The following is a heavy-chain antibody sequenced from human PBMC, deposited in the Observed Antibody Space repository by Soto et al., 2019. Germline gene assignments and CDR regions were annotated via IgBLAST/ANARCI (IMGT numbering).Heavy chain of an antibody. CDR1: GFTFSTYA. V-gene: IGHV3-23*01. J-gene: IGHJ3*02. CDR2: ISANGAYT. CDR3: THPRGYGVFDAYDI. Sequence: GGSLRLSCAASGFTFSTYAMNWVRQAPGKGLEWVSAISANGAYTYYADSVKGRFTISRDNSVNALYLQMNSVRIEDTAVYYCTHPRGYGVFDAYDIWGQGTMVTVSS. D-gene: IGHD2-8*01.